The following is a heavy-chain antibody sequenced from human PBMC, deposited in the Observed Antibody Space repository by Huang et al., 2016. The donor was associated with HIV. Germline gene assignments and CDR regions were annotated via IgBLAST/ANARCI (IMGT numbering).Heavy chain of an antibody. D-gene: IGHD3-3*01. CDR3: ARQWTILEWLLGLDV. CDR2: VNDNGAT. CDR1: GGSCTGNY. Sequence: QMQLQQRGAGLLKPSEPLSLTCCVSGGSCTGNYLPWIRQAPGRGREWMGEVNDNGATNYTPSLNGRVTLSLDKSNRELSLNLRSVTAADTAVYYCARQWTILEWLLGLDVWGQGTTVIVSS. V-gene: IGHV4-34*02. J-gene: IGHJ6*02.